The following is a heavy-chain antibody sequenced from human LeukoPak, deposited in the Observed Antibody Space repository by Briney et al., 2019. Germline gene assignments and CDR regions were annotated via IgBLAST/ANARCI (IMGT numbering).Heavy chain of an antibody. D-gene: IGHD3-10*01. V-gene: IGHV3-33*08. J-gene: IGHJ6*02. Sequence: GGSLRLSCAASGFTFSTYGMHWVRQAPGKGLEWVAVIWYGGSNKYYADSVKGRFTISRDNAKNTLYLQMNSLRAEDTAVYYCARAWGSGDYYYYYGMDVWGQGTTVTVSS. CDR2: IWYGGSNK. CDR1: GFTFSTYG. CDR3: ARAWGSGDYYYYYGMDV.